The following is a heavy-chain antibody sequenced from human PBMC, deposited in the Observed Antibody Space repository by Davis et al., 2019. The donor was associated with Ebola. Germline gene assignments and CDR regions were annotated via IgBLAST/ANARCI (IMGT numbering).Heavy chain of an antibody. CDR1: GGSISSSSYY. Sequence: MPSETLSLTCTVSGGSISSSSYYWGWIRQPPGKGLEWIGSIYYSGSTYYNPSLKSRVTIPVDTSKNQFSLKLSSVTAADTAVYYCARRDDFWSGYSHFDYWGQGTLVTVSS. V-gene: IGHV4-39*01. J-gene: IGHJ4*02. CDR3: ARRDDFWSGYSHFDY. D-gene: IGHD3-3*01. CDR2: IYYSGST.